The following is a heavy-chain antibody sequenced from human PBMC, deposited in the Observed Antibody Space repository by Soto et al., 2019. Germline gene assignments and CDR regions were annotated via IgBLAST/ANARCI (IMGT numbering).Heavy chain of an antibody. D-gene: IGHD6-6*01. CDR1: GGSISSSSYY. V-gene: IGHV4-39*01. J-gene: IGHJ3*02. Sequence: SETLSLTCTVSGGSISSSSYYWGWIRQPPGKGLEWIGSIYYSGSTYYNPSLKSRVTISVDTSKNQFSLKLSSVTAADTAVYYCARHFSLYSSYEAFDIWGQGTMVTVSS. CDR3: ARHFSLYSSYEAFDI. CDR2: IYYSGST.